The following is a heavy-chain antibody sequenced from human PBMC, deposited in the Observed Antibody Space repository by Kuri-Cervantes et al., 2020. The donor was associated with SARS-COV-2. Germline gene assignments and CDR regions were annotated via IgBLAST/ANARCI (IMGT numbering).Heavy chain of an antibody. CDR3: ARGDDYGGNYPDY. J-gene: IGHJ4*02. CDR1: GFTFSSYS. V-gene: IGHV3-7*01. CDR2: IKQDGSEK. Sequence: GESLKISCAASGFTFSSYSMSWVRQAPGKGLEWVANIKQDGSEKYYVDSVKGRFTISRDNAKNSLYLQMNSLRAEDTAVYYCARGDDYGGNYPDYWGQGTLVTVSS. D-gene: IGHD4-23*01.